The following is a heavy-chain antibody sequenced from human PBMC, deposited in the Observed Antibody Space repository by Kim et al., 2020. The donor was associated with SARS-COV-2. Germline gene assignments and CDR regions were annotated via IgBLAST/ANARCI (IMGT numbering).Heavy chain of an antibody. V-gene: IGHV7-4-1*02. CDR1: GYTFTSYA. J-gene: IGHJ3*02. Sequence: ASVKVSCKASGYTFTSYAMNWVRQAPGQGLEWMGWINTNTGNPTYAQGFTGRFVFSLDTSVSTAYLQISSLKAEDTAVYYCARGLGDIVEFRGTVTAPNDAFDIWGQGTMVTVSS. D-gene: IGHD5-12*01. CDR3: ARGLGDIVEFRGTVTAPNDAFDI. CDR2: INTNTGNP.